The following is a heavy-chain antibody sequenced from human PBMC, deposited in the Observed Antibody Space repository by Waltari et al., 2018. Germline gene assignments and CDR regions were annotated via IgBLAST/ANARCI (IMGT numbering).Heavy chain of an antibody. CDR1: GLPCRCYS. CDR3: ARDHLYNWNYVEY. Sequence: EVHLVESGGGLVKPGGSLRLSWAASGLPCRCYSIHWVRQAPGKGLEWVSSISSSSSYIYYADSVKGRFTISRDNAKNSLYLQMNSLRAEDTAVYYCARDHLYNWNYVEYWGQGTLVTVSS. J-gene: IGHJ4*02. D-gene: IGHD1-20*01. V-gene: IGHV3-21*01. CDR2: ISSSSSYI.